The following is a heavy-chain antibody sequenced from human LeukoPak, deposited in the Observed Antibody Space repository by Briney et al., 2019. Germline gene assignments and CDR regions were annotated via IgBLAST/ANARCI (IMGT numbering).Heavy chain of an antibody. V-gene: IGHV4-59*01. J-gene: IGHJ4*02. Sequence: SETLSLTCTVSGGSISSYYWNWVRQPPGKGLEWIGYIYYSGSTNYNPSLKSRVTISVDTSKNQFSLKLSSVTAADTAVYYCARDRYYDSGSYYNWGQGTLVTVSS. CDR1: GGSISSYY. CDR3: ARDRYYDSGSYYN. D-gene: IGHD3-10*01. CDR2: IYYSGST.